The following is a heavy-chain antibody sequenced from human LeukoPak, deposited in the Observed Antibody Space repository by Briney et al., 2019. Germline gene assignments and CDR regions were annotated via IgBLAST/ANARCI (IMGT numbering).Heavy chain of an antibody. CDR3: ARDRARIAARPWCWFDP. CDR1: GYTFTSYA. Sequence: ASVKVSCKASGYTFTSYAMNWVRQAPGQGLEWMGWTNTNTGNPTYAQGFTGRFVFSLDTSVSTAYLQISSLKAEDTAVYYCARDRARIAARPWCWFDPWGQGTLVTVPS. CDR2: TNTNTGNP. J-gene: IGHJ5*02. V-gene: IGHV7-4-1*02. D-gene: IGHD6-6*01.